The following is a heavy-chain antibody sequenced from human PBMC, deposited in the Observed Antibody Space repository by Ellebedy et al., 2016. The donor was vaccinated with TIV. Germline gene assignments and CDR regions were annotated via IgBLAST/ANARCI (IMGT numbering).Heavy chain of an antibody. J-gene: IGHJ4*02. Sequence: GESLKISCAASGFTFSNYSMSWVRQAPGKGLEWVSYISSSSSTIYYADSVKGRFTISRDNAKNSLYLQMNSLRDEDTAVYYCARVQKWEQLYYCVYWGQGTLVTVSS. CDR2: ISSSSSTI. CDR1: GFTFSNYS. V-gene: IGHV3-48*02. D-gene: IGHD1-26*01. CDR3: ARVQKWEQLYYCVY.